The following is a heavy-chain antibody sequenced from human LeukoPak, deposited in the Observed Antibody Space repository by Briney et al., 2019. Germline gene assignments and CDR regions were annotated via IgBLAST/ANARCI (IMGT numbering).Heavy chain of an antibody. J-gene: IGHJ4*02. D-gene: IGHD1-26*01. CDR3: ARDSVMGAK. CDR1: GYTLTGYY. V-gene: IGHV1-2*06. CDR2: INPNPGGT. Sequence: GASVKVSCKASGYTLTGYYMHWVRQAPGQGLEWMGRINPNPGGTNYAQKFQGRVTMTRDTSISTAYLDLTSLRSDDTAVYYCARDSVMGAKWGQGTLVTVSS.